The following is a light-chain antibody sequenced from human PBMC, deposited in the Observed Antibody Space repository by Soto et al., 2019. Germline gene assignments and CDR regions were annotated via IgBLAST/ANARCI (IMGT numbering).Light chain of an antibody. CDR1: NSNIGAGYD. CDR3: QSYDSSLTI. J-gene: IGLJ2*01. Sequence: QSVLTQPPSVSGAPGQRVTIPCTGNNSNIGAGYDVHWYQQLPGTAPKLLIYVNTNRPSGVPYRFSGSKSGTSASLAITGLQAEDEADYYCQSYDSSLTIFGGGTQLTVL. V-gene: IGLV1-40*01. CDR2: VNT.